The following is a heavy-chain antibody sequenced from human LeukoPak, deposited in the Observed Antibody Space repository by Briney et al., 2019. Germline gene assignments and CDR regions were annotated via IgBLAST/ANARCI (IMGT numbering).Heavy chain of an antibody. CDR1: GFTFSSYA. D-gene: IGHD1-14*01. J-gene: IGHJ3*02. CDR2: ISGSDGST. CDR3: SRSNDAFDI. Sequence: GGSLRLSCAASGFTFSSYAMTWVRQAPGKGLEWVSTISGSDGSTYYADSVKGRFTISRDNSKNTLYLQMNSLRAEDTAVYYCSRSNDAFDIWGQGTMVTVSS. V-gene: IGHV3-23*01.